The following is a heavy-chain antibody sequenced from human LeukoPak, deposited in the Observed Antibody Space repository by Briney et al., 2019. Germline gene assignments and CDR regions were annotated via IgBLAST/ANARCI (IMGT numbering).Heavy chain of an antibody. J-gene: IGHJ4*02. Sequence: GASVKVSCKASGYTFTSYGVSWVRQAPGQGLEWMGWINAGNGNTKYPQKFQGRVTITRDTSASTAYMELSSLRSEDTAVYYCACSVTTQFQGDYWGQGTLVTVSS. CDR1: GYTFTSYG. CDR3: ACSVTTQFQGDY. V-gene: IGHV1-18*01. CDR2: INAGNGNT. D-gene: IGHD4-17*01.